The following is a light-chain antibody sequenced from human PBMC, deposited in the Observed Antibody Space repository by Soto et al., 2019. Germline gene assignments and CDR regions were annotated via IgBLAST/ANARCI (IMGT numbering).Light chain of an antibody. CDR3: CSYAGGGTVV. Sequence: QSALTQPASASGSPGQSITISCTGTSSDVGGHNLVSWYQQHPGRGPRLMISDVSRRPSGVSNRFSGSKSGNTASLTISGLQAEDEADYYCCSYAGGGTVVFGGGTKLTVL. CDR2: DVS. CDR1: SSDVGGHNL. V-gene: IGLV2-23*02. J-gene: IGLJ2*01.